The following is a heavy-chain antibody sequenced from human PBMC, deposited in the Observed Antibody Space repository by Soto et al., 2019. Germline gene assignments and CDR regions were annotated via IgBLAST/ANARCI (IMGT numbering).Heavy chain of an antibody. CDR2: ISYDGSNK. CDR1: GFTFSSYG. Sequence: QVQLVESGGGVVQPGRSLRLSCAASGFTFSSYGMHWVRQAPGKGLEWVAVISYDGSNKYYADSVKGRFTIPRDNSKNTLYLQMNSLRAEDTAVYYCAKGRGTTDYWGQGTLVTVSS. D-gene: IGHD4-17*01. CDR3: AKGRGTTDY. J-gene: IGHJ4*02. V-gene: IGHV3-30*18.